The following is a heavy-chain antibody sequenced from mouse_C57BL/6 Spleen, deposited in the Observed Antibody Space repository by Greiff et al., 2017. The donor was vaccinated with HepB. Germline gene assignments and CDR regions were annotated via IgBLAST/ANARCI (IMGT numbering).Heavy chain of an antibody. V-gene: IGHV1-15*01. J-gene: IGHJ4*01. D-gene: IGHD2-3*01. CDR1: GYTFTDYE. Sequence: VQLKESGAELVRPGASVTLSCKASGYTFTDYEMHWVKQTPVHGLEWIGAIDPETGGTAYNQKFKGKAILTADKSSSTAYMELRSLTSEDSAVYYCTSSGYDGYRYYAIGCWGQGASVTVSS. CDR3: TSSGYDGYRYYAIGC. CDR2: IDPETGGT.